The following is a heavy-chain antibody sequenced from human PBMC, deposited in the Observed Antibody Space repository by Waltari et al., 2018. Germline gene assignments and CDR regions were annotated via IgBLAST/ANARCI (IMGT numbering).Heavy chain of an antibody. D-gene: IGHD6-25*01. J-gene: IGHJ4*02. V-gene: IGHV4-34*02. CDR3: AREGSGTWFQPDS. Sequence: QVQLQQWGAGLLKPSETLSLSCAVSGGSFTAYYWRWIRQPPGKGLGWIGQINHSGFTEYNPSLTSRVTISVDTSRRQVSLTLTSLTAADTAVYFCAREGSGTWFQPDSWGQGILVTVSS. CDR1: GGSFTAYY. CDR2: INHSGFT.